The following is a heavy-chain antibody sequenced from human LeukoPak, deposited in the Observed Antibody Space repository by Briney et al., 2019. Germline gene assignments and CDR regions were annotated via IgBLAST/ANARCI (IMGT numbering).Heavy chain of an antibody. D-gene: IGHD4-23*01. CDR2: IYTSGST. CDR1: GGSISSGSYY. J-gene: IGHJ4*02. Sequence: SETLSLTCTVSGGSISSGSYYWSWIRQPAGKGLEWIGRIYTSGSTNYNPSLKSRVTISVDTSKNQFSLKLSSVTAADTAVYYCAREHGGNSEFDYWGQGTLVTVSS. V-gene: IGHV4-61*02. CDR3: AREHGGNSEFDY.